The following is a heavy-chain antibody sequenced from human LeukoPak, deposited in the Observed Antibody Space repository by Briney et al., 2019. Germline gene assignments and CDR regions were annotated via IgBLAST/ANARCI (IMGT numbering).Heavy chain of an antibody. D-gene: IGHD3-3*01. J-gene: IGHJ6*02. CDR2: IYYSGST. CDR1: GGSISSYY. Sequence: KSSETLSLTCTVSGGSISSYYWSWIRQPPGKGLEWIGYIYYSGSTNYNPSLKSRVTISVDTSKNQFSLKLSSVTAADTAVYYCARHNDFWSGYSHPYYYGMDVWGQGTTVTVSS. CDR3: ARHNDFWSGYSHPYYYGMDV. V-gene: IGHV4-59*08.